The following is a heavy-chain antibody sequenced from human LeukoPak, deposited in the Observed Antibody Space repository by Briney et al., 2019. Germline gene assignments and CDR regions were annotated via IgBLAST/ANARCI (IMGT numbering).Heavy chain of an antibody. CDR1: GYSFTDKY. CDR3: ARAGGRSWFDP. V-gene: IGHV1-2*02. J-gene: IGHJ5*02. Sequence: ASVKVSCKASGYSFTDKYMHWVRQAPGQGLEWMGWINPNSGGTNYAQKFQGRVTMTTDTSMSTAYMELSRLTSDDTAVYYCARAGGRSWFDPWGQGTLVTVSS. CDR2: INPNSGGT.